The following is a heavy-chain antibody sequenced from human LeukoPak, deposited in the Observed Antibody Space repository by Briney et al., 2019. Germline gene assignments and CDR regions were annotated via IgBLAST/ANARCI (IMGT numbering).Heavy chain of an antibody. V-gene: IGHV3-33*01. CDR3: AILGGGPLTYYYDGIDV. CDR1: GFTFSSYG. CDR2: IWYDGSNK. Sequence: GGSLRLSCAASGFTFSSYGMHRVRQAPGKGLEWGAVIWYDGSNKYYADSVKGRFTISRDNSKNTLYLQMNSLRAEDTAVYYCAILGGGPLTYYYDGIDVWGQGTTVTVSS. D-gene: IGHD3-16*01. J-gene: IGHJ6*02.